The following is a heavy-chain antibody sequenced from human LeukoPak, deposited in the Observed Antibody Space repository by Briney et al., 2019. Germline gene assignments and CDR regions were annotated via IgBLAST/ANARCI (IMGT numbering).Heavy chain of an antibody. J-gene: IGHJ5*02. V-gene: IGHV4-4*07. CDR3: ARTYIATRRGNWFDP. D-gene: IGHD6-13*01. CDR2: IYTSGST. CDR1: GGSISSYY. Sequence: PSETLSLTCTVSGGSISSYYWSWIRQPAGKGLEWIGRIYTSGSTNYNPSLKSRITISMDTSKNQFSLKLSSVTAADTAIYYCARTYIATRRGNWFDPWGQGTLVTVSS.